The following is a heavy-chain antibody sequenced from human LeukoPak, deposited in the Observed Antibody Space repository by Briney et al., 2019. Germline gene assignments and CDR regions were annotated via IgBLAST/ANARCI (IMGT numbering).Heavy chain of an antibody. V-gene: IGHV1-18*01. J-gene: IGHJ6*02. CDR1: GYTFTNYG. CDR3: ARHITTTSPYYYYGMDV. Sequence: ASVKVSCKASGYTFTNYGISWVRQAPGQGLEWMGWISPYNGNTNCAQKLQGRVTMTTDTSTHTAYMELRSLRSDDTAVYYCARHITTTSPYYYYGMDVWGQGTTVTVSS. CDR2: ISPYNGNT. D-gene: IGHD3-22*01.